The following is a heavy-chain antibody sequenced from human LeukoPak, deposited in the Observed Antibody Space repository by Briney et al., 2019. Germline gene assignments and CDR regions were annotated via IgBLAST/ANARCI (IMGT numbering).Heavy chain of an antibody. D-gene: IGHD4-23*01. Sequence: GGSLRLSCAASGFTFSNFAVSCVSQAPGKGLEWVSAISGSGGSTYYADSVKGRFTISRDNSKNTLYLQMNSLRAEDTAVYYCAKSPAVDAAFDIWGQGTMVTVSS. V-gene: IGHV3-23*01. CDR1: GFTFSNFA. CDR2: ISGSGGST. CDR3: AKSPAVDAAFDI. J-gene: IGHJ3*02.